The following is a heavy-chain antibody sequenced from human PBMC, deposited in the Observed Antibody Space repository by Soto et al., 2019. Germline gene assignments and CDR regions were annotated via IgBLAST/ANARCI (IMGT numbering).Heavy chain of an antibody. CDR3: AKLKYYDHRSGSHDS. J-gene: IGHJ4*02. CDR1: GFTVSSKY. Sequence: PGGSLRLSCAASGFTVSSKYMTWVRQAPGKGLDWVSIISASGDTTYYADSVKGRFTISRDNSKNTLYLQVNSLRAEDTAVYYCAKLKYYDHRSGSHDSWGQGTLVPVYS. CDR2: ISASGDTT. V-gene: IGHV3-23*01. D-gene: IGHD3-22*01.